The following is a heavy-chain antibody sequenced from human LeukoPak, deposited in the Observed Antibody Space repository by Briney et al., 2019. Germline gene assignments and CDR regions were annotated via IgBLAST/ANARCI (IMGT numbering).Heavy chain of an antibody. V-gene: IGHV1-18*01. J-gene: IGHJ5*02. CDR2: ISAYNGNT. CDR3: AREATGYCTNGVCYPDDH. D-gene: IGHD2-8*01. Sequence: ASVKVSCKASGYTFTSYGISWVRQAPGQGLEWMGWISAYNGNTNYAQKLQGRVTMTTDTSTSTAYMELRSLRSDDTAVYYCAREATGYCTNGVCYPDDHWGQGTLVTVSS. CDR1: GYTFTSYG.